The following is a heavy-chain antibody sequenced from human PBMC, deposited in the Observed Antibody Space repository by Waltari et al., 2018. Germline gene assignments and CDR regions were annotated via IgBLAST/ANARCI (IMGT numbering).Heavy chain of an antibody. CDR3: ARRRIAAAGQYNWFDP. CDR2: IYHSGST. D-gene: IGHD6-13*01. CDR1: GYSISSGYY. J-gene: IGHJ5*02. Sequence: QVQLQESGPGLVKPSETLSLTCAVSGYSISSGYYWGWIRQPPGKGLEWIGSIYHSGSTYYNPSLKSRVTISVDTSKNQFSLKLSSVTAADTAVYYCARRRIAAAGQYNWFDPWGQGTLVTVSS. V-gene: IGHV4-38-2*01.